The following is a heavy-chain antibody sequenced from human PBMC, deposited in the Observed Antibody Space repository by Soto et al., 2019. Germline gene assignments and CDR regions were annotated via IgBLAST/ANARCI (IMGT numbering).Heavy chain of an antibody. J-gene: IGHJ4*02. V-gene: IGHV3-53*01. CDR1: GFTVSDNY. CDR2: IYSGGTT. D-gene: IGHD4-17*01. Sequence: EVQLVESGGGLVQPGGSLTLSCAASGFTVSDNYMIWVRQAPGKGLEWVSLIYSGGTTFFADPAKGRFALSRDSAKNTLFLQLDSLTVGDTDVYFCARDAGAYGGHFYDWGQGTLVTVSS. CDR3: ARDAGAYGGHFYD.